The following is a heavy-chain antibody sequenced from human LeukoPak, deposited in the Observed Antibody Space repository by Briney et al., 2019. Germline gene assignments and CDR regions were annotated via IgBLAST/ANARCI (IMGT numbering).Heavy chain of an antibody. D-gene: IGHD6-19*01. Sequence: AGGSLRLSCAASGFTFNTYWMSWVRQAPGKGLEWVANIKQDGSEKYYVDSVKGRFTISRDNAKNSLYLQMNSLRAEDTTVYYCARDPRGSSGWLDYWGQGTLVTVSS. CDR1: GFTFNTYW. CDR2: IKQDGSEK. J-gene: IGHJ4*02. CDR3: ARDPRGSSGWLDY. V-gene: IGHV3-7*04.